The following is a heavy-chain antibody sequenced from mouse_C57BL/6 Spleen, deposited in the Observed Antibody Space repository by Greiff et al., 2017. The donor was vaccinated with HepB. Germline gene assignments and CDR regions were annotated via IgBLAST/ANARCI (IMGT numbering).Heavy chain of an antibody. V-gene: IGHV1-61*01. Sequence: VQLQQPGAELVRPGSSVKLSCKASGYTFTSYWMDWVKQRPGQGLEWIGNIYPSDSETHYNQKFKDKATLTVDKSSSTAYMQLSSLTSEDSAVYYCARSAGYHYFDYWGQGTTLTVSS. CDR1: GYTFTSYW. J-gene: IGHJ2*01. D-gene: IGHD2-2*01. CDR2: IYPSDSET. CDR3: ARSAGYHYFDY.